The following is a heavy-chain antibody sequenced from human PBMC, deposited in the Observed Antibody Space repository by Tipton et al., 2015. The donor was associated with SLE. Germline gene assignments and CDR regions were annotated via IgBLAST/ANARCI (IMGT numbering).Heavy chain of an antibody. V-gene: IGHV4-34*01. J-gene: IGHJ3*02. CDR3: ATTVTTTASYGAFDI. Sequence: GLVKPSETLSLTCAVYGGSFSDYYWSWIRQPPGKGLEWIGEINHSGSTNYNPSLKSRVTISVDTSKNQFSLKLSSVTAADTAVYYCATTVTTTASYGAFDIWGQGTMVTISS. CDR1: GGSFSDYY. D-gene: IGHD4-17*01. CDR2: INHSGST.